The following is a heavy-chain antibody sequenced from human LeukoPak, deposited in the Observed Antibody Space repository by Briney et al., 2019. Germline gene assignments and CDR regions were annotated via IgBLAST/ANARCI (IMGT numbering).Heavy chain of an antibody. CDR2: VYYSGST. CDR1: GGSINDGY. CDR3: ARGSPHEWELLSI. D-gene: IGHD1-26*01. V-gene: IGHV4-59*01. Sequence: SETLSLTCTVSGGSINDGYWSCLRQPPGKGLEWLGYVYYSGSTNYNPTLKSRVTISVDTSKSQFSLNMNSVTAADTAVYYCARGSPHEWELLSIWGQGTLVTVSS. J-gene: IGHJ4*02.